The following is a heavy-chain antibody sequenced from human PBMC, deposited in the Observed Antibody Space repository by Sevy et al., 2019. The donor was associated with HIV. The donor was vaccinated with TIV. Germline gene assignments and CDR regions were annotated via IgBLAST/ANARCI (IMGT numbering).Heavy chain of an antibody. CDR1: GFTFGDYA. V-gene: IGHV3-49*03. J-gene: IGHJ4*02. Sequence: GGSLRLSCTGSGFTFGDYAMSWFRQAPGMGLERVGFIRSKDYGGATEYAASVKGRLTISRDDSKSIADLQMNSLKTEDTAVYYCTRGYYYDSSGYSDYWGQGTLVTVSS. CDR3: TRGYYYDSSGYSDY. CDR2: IRSKDYGGAT. D-gene: IGHD3-22*01.